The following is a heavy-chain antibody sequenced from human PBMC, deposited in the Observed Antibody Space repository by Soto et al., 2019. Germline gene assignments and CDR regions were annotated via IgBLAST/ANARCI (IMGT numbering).Heavy chain of an antibody. J-gene: IGHJ5*02. CDR3: ARAPVVTGMFAP. Sequence: WTWIRQPPGKVLEWIGYIYYSGRTNYSPSLKSRVTMSVDTSKNQVSLKVTSVTAADTAVYYCARAPVVTGMFAPWGQGTLVTVSS. CDR2: IYYSGRT. D-gene: IGHD2-21*02. V-gene: IGHV4-59*01.